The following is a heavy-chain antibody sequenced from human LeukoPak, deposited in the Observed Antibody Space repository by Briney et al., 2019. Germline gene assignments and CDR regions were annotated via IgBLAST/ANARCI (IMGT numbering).Heavy chain of an antibody. CDR2: VSYSGST. Sequence: SETLSLTCSVSGGSISSSSYYWGWIRQPPGKGLEWIGSVSYSGSTYYNPSLKSRVIIFVDTSKNQFSLKLSSVTAADTAVYYCARVRRSSSWYLSYYYYMDVWGKGTTVTVSS. CDR3: ARVRRSSSWYLSYYYYMDV. D-gene: IGHD6-13*01. J-gene: IGHJ6*03. V-gene: IGHV4-39*01. CDR1: GGSISSSSYY.